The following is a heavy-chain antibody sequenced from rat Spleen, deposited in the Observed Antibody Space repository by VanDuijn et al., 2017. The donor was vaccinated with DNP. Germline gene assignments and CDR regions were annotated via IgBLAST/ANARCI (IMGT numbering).Heavy chain of an antibody. J-gene: IGHJ2*01. CDR3: TTDFERGY. CDR2: ITNRGGSS. Sequence: EVQLVESGGGLVQPGWSLKLSCAASGFTFSNYDMAWVRQAPRKGLEWVASITNRGGSSYYRDSVKGRFTISRDNAKSTLYLQMNSLRSEDMATYYCTTDFERGYWGQGVMVTVSS. D-gene: IGHD1-11*01. V-gene: IGHV5-27*01. CDR1: GFTFSNYD.